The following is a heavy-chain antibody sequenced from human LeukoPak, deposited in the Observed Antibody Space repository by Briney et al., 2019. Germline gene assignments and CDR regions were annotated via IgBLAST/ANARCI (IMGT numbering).Heavy chain of an antibody. J-gene: IGHJ3*02. V-gene: IGHV4-34*01. CDR3: ARDCSGGSCRSRYAFDI. Sequence: SETLSLTCAVYGGSFSGYYWSWIRQPPGKGLEWIGEINHSGSTNYNPSLKSRVTISVDTSKNQFSLKLSSVTAADTAVYYCARDCSGGSCRSRYAFDIWGQGTMVTVSS. CDR2: INHSGST. CDR1: GGSFSGYY. D-gene: IGHD2-15*01.